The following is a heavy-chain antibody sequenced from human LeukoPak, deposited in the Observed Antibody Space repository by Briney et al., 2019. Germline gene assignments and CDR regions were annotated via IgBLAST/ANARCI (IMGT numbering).Heavy chain of an antibody. J-gene: IGHJ4*02. CDR1: GFSVSVNY. Sequence: GGSLRLSCAASGFSVSVNYMSWVRQAPGKGLEWISSITSSSSDIFYADSVRGRFTISRDNANNALHLQMNSLRAEDTAVYYCARVFWETVNTGYYSDFWGQGTLVTVSS. CDR3: ARVFWETVNTGYYSDF. V-gene: IGHV3-21*01. D-gene: IGHD3-22*01. CDR2: ITSSSSDI.